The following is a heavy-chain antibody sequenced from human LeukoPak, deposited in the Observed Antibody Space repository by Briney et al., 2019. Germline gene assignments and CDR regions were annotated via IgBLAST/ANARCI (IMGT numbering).Heavy chain of an antibody. CDR1: GFTFSDYS. V-gene: IGHV3-11*04. D-gene: IGHD3-22*01. J-gene: IGHJ4*02. CDR2: ISRGGSPI. CDR3: VRDSHYYDTSDPEYRLDY. Sequence: GGSLRLSCGASGFTFSDYSISWVRQSPGKGLGWVAYISRGGSPIYYVDSVKGRSTISRDNAKNSLDLEVHRLRAEDTAVYYCVRDSHYYDTSDPEYRLDYWRQGTLVTVSS.